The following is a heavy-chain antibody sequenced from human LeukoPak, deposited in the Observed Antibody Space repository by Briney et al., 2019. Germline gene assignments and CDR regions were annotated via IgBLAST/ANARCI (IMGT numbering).Heavy chain of an antibody. CDR2: IYHSGST. V-gene: IGHV4-38-2*02. D-gene: IGHD2-21*02. CDR3: ARVTSVYYYHYYYMDV. J-gene: IGHJ6*03. Sequence: SETLSLTCTVSGYSISSGYYWGWIRQPPGKGLEWIGSIYHSGSTYYNPSLKSRVTISVDTSKNQFSLKLSSVTAADTAVYYCARVTSVYYYHYYYMDVWGKGTTVTVSS. CDR1: GYSISSGYY.